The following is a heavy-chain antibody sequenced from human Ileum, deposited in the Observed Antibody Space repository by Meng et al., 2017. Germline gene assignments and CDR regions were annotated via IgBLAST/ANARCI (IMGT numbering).Heavy chain of an antibody. Sequence: EVQLLESGGGLVQPGGSRRLSCVASGLTFSSYDMTWVRQAPGKGLEWVSGISASGATTYYADSVRGRFTISRDNSKNTLYLQMDSLGVEDAAIYYCAKDRAKSGYDGDFDYWGQGTLVTVSS. CDR3: AKDRAKSGYDGDFDY. V-gene: IGHV3-23*01. CDR1: GLTFSSYD. J-gene: IGHJ4*02. CDR2: ISASGATT. D-gene: IGHD5-12*01.